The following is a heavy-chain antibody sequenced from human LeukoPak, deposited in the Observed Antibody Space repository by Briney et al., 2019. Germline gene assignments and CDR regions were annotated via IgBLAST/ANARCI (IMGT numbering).Heavy chain of an antibody. CDR2: IIPIFGTA. V-gene: IGHV1-69*05. CDR3: ARGGLRSPFPFDY. J-gene: IGHJ4*02. CDR1: GGTFSSYA. D-gene: IGHD4-17*01. Sequence: ASVKVSCKASGGTFSSYAISWVRQAPGQGLEWMGGIIPIFGTANYAQKFQGRVTITTDESTSTAYMELSSLRSEDTAVYYCARGGLRSPFPFDYWGQGTLVTVSS.